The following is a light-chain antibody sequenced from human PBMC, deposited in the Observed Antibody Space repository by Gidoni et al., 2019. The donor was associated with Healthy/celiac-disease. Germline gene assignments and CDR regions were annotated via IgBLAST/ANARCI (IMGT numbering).Light chain of an antibody. CDR1: QSVSSSY. CDR2: GAS. CDR3: QQYGSSPPLT. Sequence: VLTQSPGTLSLSPGERATLSCRASQSVSSSYLAWYQQKPGQAPRLLIYGASSRATGSPDRFSGSGSGTDFNLTISRLEPEDFAVYYCQQYGSSPPLTFGGGTKVEIK. V-gene: IGKV3-20*01. J-gene: IGKJ4*01.